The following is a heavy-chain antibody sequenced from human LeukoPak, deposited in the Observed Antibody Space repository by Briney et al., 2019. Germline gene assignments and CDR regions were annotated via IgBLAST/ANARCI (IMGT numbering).Heavy chain of an antibody. V-gene: IGHV4-34*01. CDR3: ARVRSFYYYYYYMDV. J-gene: IGHJ6*03. Sequence: PSETLSLTCAVYGGSFSAYYWSWIRQPPGKGLEWIGEINHSGSTNHNPSLKSRVTISVDMSKNQSSLKLSSVTAADTAVYYCARVRSFYYYYYYMDVWGKGTTVTVSS. CDR1: GGSFSAYY. CDR2: INHSGST.